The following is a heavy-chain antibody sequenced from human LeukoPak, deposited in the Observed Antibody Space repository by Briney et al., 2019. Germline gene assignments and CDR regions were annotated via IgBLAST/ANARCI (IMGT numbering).Heavy chain of an antibody. V-gene: IGHV4-34*01. Sequence: PSETLSLTCAVYGGSFSVYYWTWIRQPPGKGLECIGEINHSGSTNFNPSLKSRVTISLDTSKNQFSLKLSSVTAADTAVYYFARSSSEYCSTTSCFWPNWGQGTPVTVSS. J-gene: IGHJ1*01. D-gene: IGHD2-2*01. CDR2: INHSGST. CDR1: GGSFSVYY. CDR3: ARSSSEYCSTTSCFWPN.